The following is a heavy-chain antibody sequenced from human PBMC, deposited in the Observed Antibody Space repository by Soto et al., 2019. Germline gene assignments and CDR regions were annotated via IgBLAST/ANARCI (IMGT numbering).Heavy chain of an antibody. CDR3: ARVERGTATTVVDAFDI. V-gene: IGHV4-34*01. CDR2: MSHSGGT. CDR1: GGFVSSGSYY. Sequence: QVQLQQWGAGLLKPSETLSLTCAVYGGFVSSGSYYWSWIRQPPGKGLEWIGEMSHSGGTHFNPPLKSRVTRSVDTSKNQFSLMMGSVTAADTALYSCARVERGTATTVVDAFDIWGPGTMGTVSS. J-gene: IGHJ3*02. D-gene: IGHD1-1*01.